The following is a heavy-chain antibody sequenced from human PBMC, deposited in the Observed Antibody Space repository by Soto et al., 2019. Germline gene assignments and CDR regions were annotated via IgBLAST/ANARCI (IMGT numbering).Heavy chain of an antibody. J-gene: IGHJ4*02. CDR2: IIVSHGSP. CDR3: AREPEDGVPGDY. V-gene: IGHV1-3*01. D-gene: IGHD2-8*01. CDR1: GYTFTSHT. Sequence: QVHLVQSGAEVKEPGASVRVSCEASGYTFTSHTIHWARQAPGQGLEWMGWIIVSHGSPRYAPQFQARITFGRDTSATTAYMELTSLKFEDTAVYYCAREPEDGVPGDYWGQGTPVVVSS.